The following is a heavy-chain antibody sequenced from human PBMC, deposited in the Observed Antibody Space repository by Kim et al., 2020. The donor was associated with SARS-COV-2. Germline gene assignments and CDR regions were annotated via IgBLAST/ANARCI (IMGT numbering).Heavy chain of an antibody. CDR2: IWYDGSNK. CDR3: ARETGTGSSSPYYYGMDV. Sequence: GGSLRLSCAASGFTFSSYGMHWVRQAPGKGLEWVAVIWYDGSNKYYADSVKGRFTISRDNSKNTLYLQMNSLRAEDTAVYYCARETGTGSSSPYYYGMDVWGQGTTVTVSS. CDR1: GFTFSSYG. J-gene: IGHJ6*02. D-gene: IGHD1-1*01. V-gene: IGHV3-33*01.